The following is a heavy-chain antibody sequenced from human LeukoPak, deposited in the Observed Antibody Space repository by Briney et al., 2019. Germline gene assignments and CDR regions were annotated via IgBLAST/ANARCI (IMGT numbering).Heavy chain of an antibody. CDR1: GDSISNYY. D-gene: IGHD1-26*01. V-gene: IGHV4-59*01. J-gene: IGHJ4*02. Sequence: SETLSLTCTVSGDSISNYYWSWIRQPAGKGLEWIGYTYYSGSTNYNPSLKSRVTISVDTSKNQFSLKLSSVTAADTAVYYCARGSGSATPFPFDYWGQGTLVTVSS. CDR2: TYYSGST. CDR3: ARGSGSATPFPFDY.